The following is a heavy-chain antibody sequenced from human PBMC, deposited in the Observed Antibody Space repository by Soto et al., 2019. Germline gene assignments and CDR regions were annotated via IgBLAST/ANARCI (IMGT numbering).Heavy chain of an antibody. J-gene: IGHJ6*02. CDR2: IYYSGST. CDR3: ARARMVRGIIYYYGMDV. D-gene: IGHD3-10*01. V-gene: IGHV4-31*03. CDR1: GGSISSDGNY. Sequence: PSETLSLTCTVSGGSISSDGNYWSWIRQHPGKGLEWIGYIYYSGSTNYNPSLKSRVTISVDTSKNQFSLKLNSVTAADTAVYYCARARMVRGIIYYYGMDVWGQGTTVTVS.